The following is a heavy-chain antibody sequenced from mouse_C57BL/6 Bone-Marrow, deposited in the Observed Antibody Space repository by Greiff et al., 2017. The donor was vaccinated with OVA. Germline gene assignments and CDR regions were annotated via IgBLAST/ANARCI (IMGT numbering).Heavy chain of an antibody. J-gene: IGHJ2*01. Sequence: QVQLKESGAELVRPGTSVKMSCKASGYTFTNYWIGWAKQRPGHGLEWIGDIYPGGGYTNYNEKFKGKATLTADKSSSTAYMQFSSLTSEDSAIYYCASYYASSRSYFDSWGQGTTLTVSS. CDR2: IYPGGGYT. D-gene: IGHD2-1*01. CDR1: GYTFTNYW. V-gene: IGHV1-63*01. CDR3: ASYYASSRSYFDS.